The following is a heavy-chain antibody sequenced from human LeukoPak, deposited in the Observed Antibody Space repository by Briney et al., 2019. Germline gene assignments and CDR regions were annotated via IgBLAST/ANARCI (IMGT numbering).Heavy chain of an antibody. CDR2: INPSGGST. CDR3: ARSTNYYDSSNWFDP. V-gene: IGHV1-46*01. J-gene: IGHJ5*02. D-gene: IGHD3-22*01. Sequence: ASVKASCKASGYTFTSYYMHWVRQAPGQGLEWMGIINPSGGSTSYAQKFQGRVTMTRDTSTSTVYMELSSLRSEDTAVYYCARSTNYYDSSNWFDPWGQGTLVTVSS. CDR1: GYTFTSYY.